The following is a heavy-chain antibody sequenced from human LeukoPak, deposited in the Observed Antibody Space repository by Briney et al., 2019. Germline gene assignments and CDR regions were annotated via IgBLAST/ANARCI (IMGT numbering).Heavy chain of an antibody. J-gene: IGHJ4*02. CDR2: IFRTGSA. V-gene: IGHV4-30-2*01. Sequence: SETLSLTCTVSGDSISGSDDFWSWIRQPPGKGPEWVGYIFRTGSAYYSPSLKNRVILSVDRSKNQFFLKVNSVTVADTAVYYCARVEPGTRFDSWGPGTLVTVSS. CDR1: GDSISGSDDF. D-gene: IGHD1-14*01. CDR3: ARVEPGTRFDS.